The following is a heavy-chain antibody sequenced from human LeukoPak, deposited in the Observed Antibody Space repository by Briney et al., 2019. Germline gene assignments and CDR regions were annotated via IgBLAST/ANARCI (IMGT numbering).Heavy chain of an antibody. J-gene: IGHJ4*02. CDR2: IYYSGST. CDR1: GGSISSSSYY. D-gene: IGHD3-3*01. Sequence: PSETLSLTCTVSGGSISSSSYYWGWIRQPPGKGLEWIGSIYYSGSTYYNPSLKSRVTISVDTSKNQFSLKLSSVTAADTAVYYCAIYYDFWSGYPVRSDYWGQGTLVTVSS. CDR3: AIYYDFWSGYPVRSDY. V-gene: IGHV4-39*01.